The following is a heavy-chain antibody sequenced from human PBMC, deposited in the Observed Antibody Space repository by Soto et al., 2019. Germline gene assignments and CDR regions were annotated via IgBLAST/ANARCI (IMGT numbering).Heavy chain of an antibody. CDR2: ISGGIGST. J-gene: IGHJ4*02. CDR3: AQGAARYFDY. Sequence: EVQLLESGGGLVQPGGSLRLSCVASGFSFGTYAMTWVRQVPGRGLEWVSTISGGIGSTFYADSVKGRFTISRDISKKMLFLHMNGLRGEDTGTYYCAQGAARYFDYWGRGPLVTVSS. D-gene: IGHD1-26*01. V-gene: IGHV3-23*01. CDR1: GFSFGTYA.